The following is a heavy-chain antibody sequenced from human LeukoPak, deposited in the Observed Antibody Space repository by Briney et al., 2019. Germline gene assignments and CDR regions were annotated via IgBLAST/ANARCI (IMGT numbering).Heavy chain of an antibody. CDR1: GFDFNNYV. Sequence: PGGSLRLSCAASGFDFNNYVIHWVRQAPGKGLEWVTIYSSGGKHPYSADSVKGRFTPSRDNSKNTIYLQMNSLRPDDTAIYYCARDFRRGGNYFSPGGFEVWGQGSMVTVSS. CDR2: YSSGGKHP. CDR3: ARDFRRGGNYFSPGGFEV. D-gene: IGHD4-23*01. J-gene: IGHJ3*01. V-gene: IGHV3-30*03.